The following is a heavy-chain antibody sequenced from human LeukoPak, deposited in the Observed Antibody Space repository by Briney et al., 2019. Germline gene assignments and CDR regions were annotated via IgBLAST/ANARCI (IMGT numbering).Heavy chain of an antibody. J-gene: IGHJ6*03. CDR3: ARDGVVIPYYYYYMDV. CDR2: IIPIFGTA. V-gene: IGHV1-69*06. Sequence: GASVKVSCKASGYTFTSYDINWVRQAPGQGLEWMGGIIPIFGTANYAQKFQGRVTITADKSTSTAYMELSSLRSDDTAVYYCARDGVVIPYYYYYMDVWGKGTPVTVSS. CDR1: GYTFTSYD. D-gene: IGHD3-3*01.